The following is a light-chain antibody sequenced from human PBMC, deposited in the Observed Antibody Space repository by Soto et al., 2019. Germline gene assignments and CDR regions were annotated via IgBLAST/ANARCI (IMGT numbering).Light chain of an antibody. CDR3: MQSTRLPPT. J-gene: IGKJ5*01. CDR2: EVS. Sequence: DVVMTQTPLSLSVAPGQPASISCKSSQSLLHITGETFLFWYLQKPGQSPQLLIYEVSTRVSGVRDRFSGSGSGTDFTLEISRVETDDVGIYYCMQSTRLPPTFGQGTRLGIE. V-gene: IGKV2D-29*02. CDR1: QSLLHITGETF.